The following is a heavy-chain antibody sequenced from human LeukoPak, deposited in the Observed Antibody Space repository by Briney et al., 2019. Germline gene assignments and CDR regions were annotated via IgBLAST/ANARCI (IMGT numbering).Heavy chain of an antibody. V-gene: IGHV3-30*04. Sequence: PGRSLRLSCAASGFTFSSYAMHWVRQAPGKGLEWVAVISYDGSNKYYADSVKGRFTISRDNSKNTLYLQMNSLRAEDTAVYCCARGLYCSGGSCPANWFDPWGQGTLVTVSS. CDR1: GFTFSSYA. D-gene: IGHD2-15*01. CDR3: ARGLYCSGGSCPANWFDP. CDR2: ISYDGSNK. J-gene: IGHJ5*02.